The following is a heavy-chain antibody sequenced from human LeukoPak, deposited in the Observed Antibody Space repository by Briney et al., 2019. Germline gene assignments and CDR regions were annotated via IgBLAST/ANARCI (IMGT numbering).Heavy chain of an antibody. CDR3: ARQGAFVVVPAARQTPFDY. D-gene: IGHD2-2*01. CDR2: IYPGDSDT. Sequence: GESLKISCKGSGYSFTSYWIGWVRQMPGKGLEWMGIIYPGDSDTRYSPSLQGQVTISADKSISTAYLQWSSLKASDTAMYYCARQGAFVVVPAARQTPFDYWGQGTLVTVSS. CDR1: GYSFTSYW. V-gene: IGHV5-51*01. J-gene: IGHJ4*02.